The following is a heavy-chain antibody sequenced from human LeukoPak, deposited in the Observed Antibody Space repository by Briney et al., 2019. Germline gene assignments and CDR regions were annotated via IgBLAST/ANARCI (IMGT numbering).Heavy chain of an antibody. Sequence: GGSLRLSCAASGFTFTSYNMNWVRQAPGKGLEWVSSITSSSSYIYYADSVKGRFTISRDNAKNSLYLQMDSLRVEDTAVYYCARDPYSGNYGAYYYYYMDVWAKGTTVTISS. CDR1: GFTFTSYN. V-gene: IGHV3-21*06. D-gene: IGHD1-26*01. CDR2: ITSSSSYI. CDR3: ARDPYSGNYGAYYYYYMDV. J-gene: IGHJ6*03.